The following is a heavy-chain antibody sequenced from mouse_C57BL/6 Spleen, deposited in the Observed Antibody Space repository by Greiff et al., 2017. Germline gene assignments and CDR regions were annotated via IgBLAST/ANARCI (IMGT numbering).Heavy chain of an antibody. J-gene: IGHJ1*03. V-gene: IGHV1-52*01. Sequence: VQLQQPGAELVRPGSSVKLSCKASGYTFTSYWMHWVKQRPIQGLEWIGNIAPSDSETHYNQKFKDKATLTVDKSSSTAYMQLSSLTSEDSAVYYCARRSNYWYFDVWGTGTTVTVSS. CDR1: GYTFTSYW. CDR2: IAPSDSET. CDR3: ARRSNYWYFDV. D-gene: IGHD1-1*01.